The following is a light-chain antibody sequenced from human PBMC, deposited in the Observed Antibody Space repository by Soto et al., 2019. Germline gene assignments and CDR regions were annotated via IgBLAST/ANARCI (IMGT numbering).Light chain of an antibody. CDR1: SSDVGAYNY. Sequence: QSALTQPRSVSGSPGQSVTISCTGTSSDVGAYNYVSWYQKHPGKAPKLIIYDVSKRPSRVPDRFSGSKSGNTASLTISGLQAEDEADYHCCSYAGSYTHWVFGGGTKLTVL. CDR3: CSYAGSYTHWV. CDR2: DVS. V-gene: IGLV2-11*01. J-gene: IGLJ3*02.